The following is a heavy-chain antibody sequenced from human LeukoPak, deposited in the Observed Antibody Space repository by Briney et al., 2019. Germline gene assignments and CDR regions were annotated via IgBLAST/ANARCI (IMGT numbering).Heavy chain of an antibody. D-gene: IGHD2-2*01. J-gene: IGHJ5*02. CDR3: ARYCSSTSCYYNWFDP. CDR2: ISYDGSNK. CDR1: GFTFSSYA. Sequence: GGSLRLSCAASGFTFSSYAMHWVRQAPGKGLEWVAVISYDGSNKYYADSVKGRFTISRDNSKNTLYLQMNSLRAEDTAVYYCARYCSSTSCYYNWFDPWGQGTLVTVSS. V-gene: IGHV3-30*04.